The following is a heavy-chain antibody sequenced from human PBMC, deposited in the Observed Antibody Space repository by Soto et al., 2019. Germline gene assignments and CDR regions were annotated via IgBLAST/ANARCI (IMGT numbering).Heavy chain of an antibody. Sequence: GGSLRLSCAASGFTISTYAMTWVRQAPGKGLECVSGVTGSGGQIHYADSVKGRFTISKDNSKNTLYLQMSSLREEDTALYYCAKDAVYKDGLWLMDSWGQGTLVTAPQ. V-gene: IGHV3-23*01. J-gene: IGHJ5*02. CDR2: VTGSGGQI. D-gene: IGHD2-21*01. CDR3: AKDAVYKDGLWLMDS. CDR1: GFTISTYA.